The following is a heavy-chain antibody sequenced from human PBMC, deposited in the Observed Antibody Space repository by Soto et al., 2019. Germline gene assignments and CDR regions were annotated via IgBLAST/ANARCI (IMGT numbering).Heavy chain of an antibody. D-gene: IGHD1-26*01. Sequence: QVQLVQSGAEMKKPGASVKVSCKASGYTFPSYGISWVRQAPGQGLEWMGWISAYNGNTHFAQKFQGRVTMTTDTTTTTAYMELRSLRSDDTAVYYWARTPAGGSSPIWGQGTRVTVSS. J-gene: IGHJ4*02. CDR3: ARTPAGGSSPI. CDR2: ISAYNGNT. V-gene: IGHV1-18*01. CDR1: GYTFPSYG.